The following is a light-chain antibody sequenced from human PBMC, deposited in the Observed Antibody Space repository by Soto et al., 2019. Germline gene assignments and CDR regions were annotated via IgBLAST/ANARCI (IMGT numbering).Light chain of an antibody. CDR2: LEGSGSY. V-gene: IGLV4-60*03. Sequence: QLVLTQSSSASASLGSSVKLTCTLSSGHSSYIIAWHQQQPGKAPRYLMKLEGSGSYNKGSGVPDRFSGSSSGTDRYLTISNLRSEDEADYYCETWNINTRVFGGGTKLTVL. CDR3: ETWNINTRV. J-gene: IGLJ2*01. CDR1: SGHSSYI.